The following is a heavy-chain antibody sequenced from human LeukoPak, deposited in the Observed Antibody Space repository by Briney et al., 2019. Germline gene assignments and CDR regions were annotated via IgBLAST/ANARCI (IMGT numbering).Heavy chain of an antibody. CDR3: AKAPVTTCRGAFCYPFDY. V-gene: IGHV3-23*01. CDR1: GFTLSSYA. CDR2: ISDTGNT. J-gene: IGHJ4*02. Sequence: GGSLRLSRAASGFTLSSYAMSWVRQAPGKGLEWVSAISDTGNTYHADSVKGRFTISRDSSKNTLFLQMNRLRPEDAAVYYCAKAPVTTCRGAFCYPFDYWGLGTLVTVSS. D-gene: IGHD2-15*01.